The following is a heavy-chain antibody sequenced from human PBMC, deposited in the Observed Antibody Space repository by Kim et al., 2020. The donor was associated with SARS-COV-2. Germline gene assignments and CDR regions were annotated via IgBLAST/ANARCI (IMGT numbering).Heavy chain of an antibody. J-gene: IGHJ4*02. CDR3: AKSVYIVVVPAAILE. Sequence: GGSLRLSCAASGFTFSSYAMSWVRQAPGKGLEWVSAISGSGGSTYYADSVKGRFTISRDNSKNTLYLQMNSLRAEDTAVYYCAKSVYIVVVPAAILEWGQGTLVTVSS. V-gene: IGHV3-23*01. CDR1: GFTFSSYA. CDR2: ISGSGGST. D-gene: IGHD2-2*02.